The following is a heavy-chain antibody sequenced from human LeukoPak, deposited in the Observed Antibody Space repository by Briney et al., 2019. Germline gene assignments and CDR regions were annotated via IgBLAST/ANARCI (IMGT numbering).Heavy chain of an antibody. CDR3: ANGAVEYYDFWSGYPSGGMDV. D-gene: IGHD3-3*01. Sequence: PGGSLRLSCAASGFTFSSYAMSWVRQAPGEGLEWVSAISGSGGSTYYADSVKGRFTISRDNSKNTLYLQMNSLRAEDTAVYYCANGAVEYYDFWSGYPSGGMDVWGKGTTVTVSS. V-gene: IGHV3-23*01. CDR2: ISGSGGST. CDR1: GFTFSSYA. J-gene: IGHJ6*03.